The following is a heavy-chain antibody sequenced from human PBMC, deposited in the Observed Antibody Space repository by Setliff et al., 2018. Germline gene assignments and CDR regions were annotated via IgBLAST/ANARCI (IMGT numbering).Heavy chain of an antibody. J-gene: IGHJ4*02. Sequence: GGSLRLSCAASGFAFSTYGIHWVRHTPGKGLEWVAYIRYGGSKKDYADYVRGRFTISRDDSKNTVSLQMSSLRVEDTAVYYCAKDGMGPTYTYFFDFWGQGSQVTVSS. CDR1: GFAFSTYG. CDR3: AKDGMGPTYTYFFDF. CDR2: IRYGGSKK. V-gene: IGHV3-30*02. D-gene: IGHD1-26*01.